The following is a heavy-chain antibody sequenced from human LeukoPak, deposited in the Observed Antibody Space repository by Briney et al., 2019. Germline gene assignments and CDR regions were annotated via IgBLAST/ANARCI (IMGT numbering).Heavy chain of an antibody. D-gene: IGHD3-10*01. CDR2: IRYDGSNK. CDR3: AKHNYGSGSYFDY. Sequence: GGSLRLSCAASGFTFSSYGMHWVRQAPGKGLEWVAFIRYDGSNKYYADSVKGRFTISGDISKNTLYLQMNSLRANDTAVYYCAKHNYGSGSYFDYWGQGTLVTVSS. J-gene: IGHJ4*02. V-gene: IGHV3-30*02. CDR1: GFTFSSYG.